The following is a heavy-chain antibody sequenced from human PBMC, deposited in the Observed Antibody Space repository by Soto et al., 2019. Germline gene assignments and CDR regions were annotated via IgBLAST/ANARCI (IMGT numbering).Heavy chain of an antibody. V-gene: IGHV3-33*01. Sequence: PGGSLRLSCAASGFTFSSYGMHWVRQAPGKGLEWVAVIWYDGSNKYYADSVKGRFTISRDNSKNTLYLQMNSLRAEDTAVYYCARDRRRGVRFGYYYYMDVWGKATTVTVSS. CDR2: IWYDGSNK. CDR3: ARDRRRGVRFGYYYYMDV. CDR1: GFTFSSYG. D-gene: IGHD3-16*01. J-gene: IGHJ6*03.